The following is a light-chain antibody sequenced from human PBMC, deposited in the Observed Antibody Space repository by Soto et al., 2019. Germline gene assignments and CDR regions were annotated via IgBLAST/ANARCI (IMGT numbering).Light chain of an antibody. CDR2: ATS. V-gene: IGKV1-39*01. Sequence: DIQMTQSPSSLSASAGDRVTITCQASQDISNYLNWYQQKPGKAPKLLIYATSSLQSGVPSRFSGSGSGPDFTLTISSLQPEDFATYYCQQGYSTPRTFGGGTKVDIK. CDR1: QDISNY. CDR3: QQGYSTPRT. J-gene: IGKJ4*01.